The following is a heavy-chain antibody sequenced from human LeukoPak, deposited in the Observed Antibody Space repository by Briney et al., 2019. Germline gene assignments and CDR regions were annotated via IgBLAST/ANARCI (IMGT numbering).Heavy chain of an antibody. CDR2: IYYSGST. J-gene: IGHJ4*02. Sequence: SETLSLTCTVSGGSISSGDYYWSWIRQPPGKGLEWIGHIYYSGSTYYNPSLKSRVTISVDTSKNQFSLKLSSVTAADTAVYCCARQGSSSFDYFDYWGQGTLVTVSS. V-gene: IGHV4-30-4*08. D-gene: IGHD6-13*01. CDR1: GGSISSGDYY. CDR3: ARQGSSSFDYFDY.